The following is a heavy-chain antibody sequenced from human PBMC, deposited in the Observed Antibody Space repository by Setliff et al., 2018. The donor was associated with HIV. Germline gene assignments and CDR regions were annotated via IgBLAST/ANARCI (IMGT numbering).Heavy chain of an antibody. V-gene: IGHV4-59*11. Sequence: SETLSLTCTVSGDPINSHYWSWIRQPPGEGLEWIGHISYNEYTNYNPSLKSRVTISLDTSKKHFSLDLYSVTAADTAVYYCARPSFGVGGGSMFDSWGQGIVVTVSS. D-gene: IGHD3-3*01. CDR3: ARPSFGVGGGSMFDS. CDR2: ISYNEYT. J-gene: IGHJ4*02. CDR1: GDPINSHY.